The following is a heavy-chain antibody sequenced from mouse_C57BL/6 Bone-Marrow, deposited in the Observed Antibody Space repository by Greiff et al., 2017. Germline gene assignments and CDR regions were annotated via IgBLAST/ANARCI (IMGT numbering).Heavy chain of an antibody. J-gene: IGHJ2*01. V-gene: IGHV1-64*01. D-gene: IGHD4-1*01. CDR2: IHPNSGST. CDR1: GYTFTSYW. Sequence: QVHVKQPGAELVKPGASVKLSCKASGYTFTSYWMHWVKQRPGQGLEWIGMIHPNSGSTNYNEKFKSKATLTVDKSSSTAYMQLSSLTSEDSAVYYCAREEANWAYYFDYWGQGTTLTVSS. CDR3: AREEANWAYYFDY.